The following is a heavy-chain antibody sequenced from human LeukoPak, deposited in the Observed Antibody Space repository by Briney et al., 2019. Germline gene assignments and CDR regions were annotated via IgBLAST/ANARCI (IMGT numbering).Heavy chain of an antibody. V-gene: IGHV4-4*07. CDR3: ARAIWYGSGTTAFDY. CDR2: IYNSGST. J-gene: IGHJ4*02. CDR1: GGSISSYY. D-gene: IGHD3-10*01. Sequence: SETLSLTCTVSGGSISSYYWSWIRQPAGKGLEWIGRIYNSGSTNYNTNYNPSLTSRVTMSVDTSKNQFSLKLNSVSAADTAVYFCARAIWYGSGTTAFDYWGQGTLVTVSS.